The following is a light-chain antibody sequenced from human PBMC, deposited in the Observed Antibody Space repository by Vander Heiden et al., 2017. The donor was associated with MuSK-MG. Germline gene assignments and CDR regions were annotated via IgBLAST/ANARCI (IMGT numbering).Light chain of an antibody. J-gene: IGLJ2*01. V-gene: IGLV3-1*01. CDR1: KLGDKY. Sequence: SYELTQPPPVSLSPGQTASITCSGDKLGDKYACWYQQKPGQSPVLVIYQDSKRPAGIPERFSGSNSGNTATLTISGTQARDEADYYCQAWDSSTAVVFGGGTKLTVL. CDR3: QAWDSSTAVV. CDR2: QDS.